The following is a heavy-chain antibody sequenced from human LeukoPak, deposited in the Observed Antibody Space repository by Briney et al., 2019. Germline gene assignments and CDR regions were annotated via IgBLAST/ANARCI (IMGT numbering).Heavy chain of an antibody. CDR3: ARGRIMVRGVIITSGYGMDV. D-gene: IGHD3-10*01. Sequence: SETLSLTCAVYGGSFSGYYWSWIRQPPGKGLEWIGEINHSGSTNYNPSLRSRVTISVDTSKNQFSLKLSSVTAADTAVYYCARGRIMVRGVIITSGYGMDVWGQGTTVTVSS. V-gene: IGHV4-34*01. CDR2: INHSGST. J-gene: IGHJ6*02. CDR1: GGSFSGYY.